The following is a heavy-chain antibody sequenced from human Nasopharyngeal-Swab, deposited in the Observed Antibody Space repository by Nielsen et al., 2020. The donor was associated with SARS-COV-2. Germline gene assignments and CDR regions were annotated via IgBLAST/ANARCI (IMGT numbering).Heavy chain of an antibody. D-gene: IGHD2-21*01. J-gene: IGHJ5*02. CDR2: ISSSSSTI. CDR3: ARNGVLGGDWFDP. CDR1: GFTFSSYS. Sequence: GGSLRLSCAASGFTFSSYSMNWVRQAPGKGLEWVSYISSSSSTIYYADSVKGQFTISRDNAKNSLYLQMNSLRAEDTAVYYCARNGVLGGDWFDPWGQGTLVTVSS. V-gene: IGHV3-48*01.